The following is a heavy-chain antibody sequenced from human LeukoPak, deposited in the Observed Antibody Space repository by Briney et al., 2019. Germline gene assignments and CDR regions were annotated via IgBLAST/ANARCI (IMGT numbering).Heavy chain of an antibody. V-gene: IGHV3-73*01. CDR3: TRQAFHYDILTGYYKPFYFDY. D-gene: IGHD3-9*01. J-gene: IGHJ4*02. CDR2: IRSKADSYAT. CDR1: GFTFSGSA. Sequence: TGGSLRLSCAASGFTFSGSAMHWVRQASGKGLEWVGRIRSKADSYATAYAASVKGRFTISRDDSKNTAYLQMNSLKTEDTAVYYCTRQAFHYDILTGYYKPFYFDYWGQGTLVTVSS.